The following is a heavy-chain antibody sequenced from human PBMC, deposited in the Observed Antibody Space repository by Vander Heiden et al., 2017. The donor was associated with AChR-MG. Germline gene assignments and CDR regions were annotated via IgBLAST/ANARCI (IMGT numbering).Heavy chain of an antibody. CDR3: MRELLRGSPGY. Sequence: QVQLVESGGDVAQPGRSLRPPRVASGFILNRSGMHGVRQAPGGGLEWVAIIRPDGSTNHADYVRGRFTISRDTSKNTLYLQMNSLRAEDTAVYYCMRELLRGSPGYWGQGTLVTVSS. CDR2: IRPDGSTN. J-gene: IGHJ4*02. D-gene: IGHD1-26*01. CDR1: GFILNRSG. V-gene: IGHV3-33*01.